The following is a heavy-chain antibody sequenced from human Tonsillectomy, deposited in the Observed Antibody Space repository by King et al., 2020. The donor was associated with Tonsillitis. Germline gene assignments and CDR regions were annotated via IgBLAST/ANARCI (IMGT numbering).Heavy chain of an antibody. CDR1: GFTFSSYW. V-gene: IGHV3-74*01. CDR3: ARDRPFYDFWSGPTDAFDI. CDR2: INSDGSST. Sequence: VQLVESGGGLVQPGGSLRLSCAASGFTFSSYWTHWVRQAPGKGLVWVSRINSDGSSTNYADSVKGRFTISRDNAKNTLYLQMNSLRAEDTAVYYCARDRPFYDFWSGPTDAFDIWGQGTMVTVSS. D-gene: IGHD3-3*01. J-gene: IGHJ3*02.